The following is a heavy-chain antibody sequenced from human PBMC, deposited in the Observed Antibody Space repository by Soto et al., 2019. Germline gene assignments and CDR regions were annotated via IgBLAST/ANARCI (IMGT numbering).Heavy chain of an antibody. CDR2: INHSGST. CDR1: GGSFSGYY. Sequence: LETLSLTCAVYGGSFSGYYWSWIRQPPGKGLEWIGEINHSGSTNFNPSLKSRVSISVDTSKNQFSLKLSSVTAADTAVYYCARGIVVVVAATRPSQYYYYGMDVWGQGTTVTVSS. D-gene: IGHD2-15*01. J-gene: IGHJ6*02. CDR3: ARGIVVVVAATRPSQYYYYGMDV. V-gene: IGHV4-34*01.